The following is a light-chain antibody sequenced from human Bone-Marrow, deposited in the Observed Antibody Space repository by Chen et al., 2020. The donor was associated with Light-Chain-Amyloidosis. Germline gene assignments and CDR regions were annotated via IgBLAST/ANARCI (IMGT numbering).Light chain of an antibody. CDR2: RDT. CDR1: DLPTKY. V-gene: IGLV3-25*02. Sequence: SYELTQPPSVSVSPGQTARITCSGDDLPTKYAYWYQQKPGQAPALVIHRDTQRPSGISERLCGSSSGPTATVTISGVQAEEEDDYHCQSADSSGTDEVIFGGGTKVTVL. J-gene: IGLJ2*01. CDR3: QSADSSGTDEVI.